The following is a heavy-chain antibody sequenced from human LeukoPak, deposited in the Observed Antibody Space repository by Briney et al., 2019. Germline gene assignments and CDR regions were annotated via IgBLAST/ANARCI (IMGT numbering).Heavy chain of an antibody. J-gene: IGHJ5*02. D-gene: IGHD3-10*01. CDR3: ARDEELNWFDP. CDR1: GFTFSSYE. CDR2: ISSSGSTI. Sequence: GETLRLSCAAYGFTFSSYERNWVRQAPGKGLEWVSYISSSGSTIYYADSVKGRFTISRDNAKNSLYLQMNSLRAEDTAVYYCARDEELNWFDPWGQGTLVTVSS. V-gene: IGHV3-48*03.